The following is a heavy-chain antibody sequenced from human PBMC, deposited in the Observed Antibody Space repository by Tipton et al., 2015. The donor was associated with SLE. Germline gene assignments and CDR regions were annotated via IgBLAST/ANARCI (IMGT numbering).Heavy chain of an antibody. Sequence: QYGAEVKKPGASVKVSCKASGYTFTSYDINWVRQATGQGLEWMGWMNPNSGNTGYAQKFQGRVTMTRNTSISTAYMELSSLRSEDTAVYYCARVPYCSGGSCYPTDDYWGQGTLVTVSS. CDR1: GYTFTSYD. J-gene: IGHJ4*02. CDR3: ARVPYCSGGSCYPTDDY. D-gene: IGHD2-15*01. V-gene: IGHV1-8*01. CDR2: MNPNSGNT.